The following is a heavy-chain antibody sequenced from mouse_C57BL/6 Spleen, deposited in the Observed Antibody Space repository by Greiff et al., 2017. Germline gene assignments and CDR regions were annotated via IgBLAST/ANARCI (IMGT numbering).Heavy chain of an antibody. CDR3: ARSPYYYGSSSYFDY. V-gene: IGHV5-17*01. CDR1: GFTFSVYG. Sequence: EVHLVESGGGLVKPGGSLKLSCAASGFTFSVYGMHWVRQAPEKGLEWVAYISSGSSNIYYADTVKGRFTISRDNAQNTLFLQMTSLRSEDTAMYYCARSPYYYGSSSYFDYWGQGTTLTVSS. J-gene: IGHJ2*01. D-gene: IGHD1-1*01. CDR2: ISSGSSNI.